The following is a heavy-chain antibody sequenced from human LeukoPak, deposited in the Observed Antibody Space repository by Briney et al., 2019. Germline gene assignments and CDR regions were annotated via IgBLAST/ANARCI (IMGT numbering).Heavy chain of an antibody. V-gene: IGHV3-11*05. CDR3: ARDRPDYFGDFSHYFDY. CDR1: GFTFSDYY. D-gene: IGHD3-16*02. Sequence: GGSLRLSRAASGFTFSDYYMSWIREAPGERLEWGSFISSSSSYTNYADSMQGRFTISRDNAKNSLYLQMNSLRAEDTAVYYCARDRPDYFGDFSHYFDYWGQGTLVTVSS. CDR2: ISSSSSYT. J-gene: IGHJ4*02.